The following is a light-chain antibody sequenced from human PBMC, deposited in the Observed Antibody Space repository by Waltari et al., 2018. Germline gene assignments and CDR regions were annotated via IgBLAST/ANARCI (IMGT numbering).Light chain of an antibody. Sequence: EIVMTQSPGPLSVSPGERATLSCRASQCIGSSLVWSQQKPGQGPRLLIYGASTRATDIPARFSGSGSGKDFALTIHGLQSEDFAFYYCQQYNEWPHTFGQGTKLEI. V-gene: IGKV3-15*01. CDR1: QCIGSS. CDR2: GAS. J-gene: IGKJ2*01. CDR3: QQYNEWPHT.